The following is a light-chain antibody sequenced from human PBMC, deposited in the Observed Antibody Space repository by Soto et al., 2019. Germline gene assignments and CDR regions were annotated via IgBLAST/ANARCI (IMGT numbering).Light chain of an antibody. Sequence: QSVLTQPASVSGSPGQSITISCTGTSSDVGGYNYVSWYQQHPGKAPKLMIYEVSNRPSGVSNRFSGSKSGNTASLTISGLQAEDEADYYCSSYTSSSTYVFGTGTQGTVL. J-gene: IGLJ1*01. CDR2: EVS. CDR3: SSYTSSSTYV. V-gene: IGLV2-14*01. CDR1: SSDVGGYNY.